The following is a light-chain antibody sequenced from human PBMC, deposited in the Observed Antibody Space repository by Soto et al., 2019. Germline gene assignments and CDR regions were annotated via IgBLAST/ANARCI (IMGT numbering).Light chain of an antibody. Sequence: DIQITQSPSTLSASVGDRVTITCRASQSITSWLASYQQKPGKAPNLLIYDASSLQSGVPSRFSGSGSGTEFTLTISSLQPDDSATYYCQQYNSHDDIAFGRGTKVQIK. J-gene: IGKJ4*01. CDR3: QQYNSHDDIA. V-gene: IGKV1-5*01. CDR1: QSITSW. CDR2: DAS.